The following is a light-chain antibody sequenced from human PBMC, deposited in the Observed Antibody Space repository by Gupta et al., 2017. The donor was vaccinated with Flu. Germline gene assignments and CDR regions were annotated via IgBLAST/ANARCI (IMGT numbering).Light chain of an antibody. Sequence: RVTISCSGGSSNVGNNYVYWYRQFPGAAPKLLIFRSNQRPSGVSDRFSGSKSGTSASLAISGLRSEEEADYSCAAWDDSLNGVVFGGGTKLTVL. V-gene: IGLV1-47*01. CDR3: AAWDDSLNGVV. CDR2: RSN. CDR1: SSNVGNNY. J-gene: IGLJ2*01.